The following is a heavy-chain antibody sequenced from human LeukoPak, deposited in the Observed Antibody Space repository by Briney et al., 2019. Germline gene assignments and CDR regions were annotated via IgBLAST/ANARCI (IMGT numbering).Heavy chain of an antibody. D-gene: IGHD2-2*01. CDR2: ISAYNGNT. Sequence: GASVKVSRKAAGYTFTSYGISWVRQAPGQGLEWMGWISAYNGNTDYAQKLQGRVTMTTDTSTSTVYMELRSLRSDDTAVYYCARGGLYCSSTSCYGIEYWGQGTLVTVSS. CDR3: ARGGLYCSSTSCYGIEY. CDR1: GYTFTSYG. J-gene: IGHJ4*02. V-gene: IGHV1-18*04.